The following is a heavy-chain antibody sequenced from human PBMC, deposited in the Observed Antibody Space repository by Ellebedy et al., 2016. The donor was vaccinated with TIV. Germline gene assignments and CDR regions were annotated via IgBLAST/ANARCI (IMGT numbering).Heavy chain of an antibody. V-gene: IGHV3-23*01. CDR2: INGEAT. CDR1: GFAFSSYA. D-gene: IGHD3-10*01. Sequence: PGGSLRLSCATSGFAFSSYAMCWVRQAPGKGLEWVSTINGEATYYADSVRGRFTVSRDNARNTVYLQMSSLRAEDTAVYYCARDSGRRISWDNDYWGRGTLVTVSS. CDR3: ARDSGRRISWDNDY. J-gene: IGHJ4*01.